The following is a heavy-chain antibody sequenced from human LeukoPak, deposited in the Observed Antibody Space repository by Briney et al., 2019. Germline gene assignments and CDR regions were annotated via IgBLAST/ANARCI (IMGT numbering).Heavy chain of an antibody. CDR1: GFTFSTYP. Sequence: PGGSLRLSCSASGFTFSTYPMHWVRQAPGKGLEYVSSISSDGTSPYYADSVKGRFTISRDNSKNTLYLQMSSLRPEDTAVYFCVKRAGSNYYYDFWGQGNLVTVSS. CDR2: ISSDGTSP. J-gene: IGHJ4*02. D-gene: IGHD2-8*01. V-gene: IGHV3-64D*06. CDR3: VKRAGSNYYYDF.